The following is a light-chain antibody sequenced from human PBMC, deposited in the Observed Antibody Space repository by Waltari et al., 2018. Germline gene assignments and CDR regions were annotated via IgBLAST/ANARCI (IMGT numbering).Light chain of an antibody. CDR1: QSLTSY. Sequence: EIVLTQSPATLSLSPGEGATLSCRASQSLTSYLAWYQQKPGQAPRLLIYGASNRATDIPDRFSGSGSGTDFTLTISRLEPEDFAVYYCQVYGSSPLTFGGGTKVEI. CDR2: GAS. J-gene: IGKJ4*01. CDR3: QVYGSSPLT. V-gene: IGKV3-20*01.